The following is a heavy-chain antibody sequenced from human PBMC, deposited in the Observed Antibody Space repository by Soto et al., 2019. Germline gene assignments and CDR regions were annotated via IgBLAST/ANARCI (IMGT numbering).Heavy chain of an antibody. D-gene: IGHD6-13*01. CDR2: IRSKANSYAT. J-gene: IGHJ6*02. V-gene: IGHV3-73*01. CDR3: ESWQQLVQGYYYYGMDV. Sequence: GGSLRLSCAASGFTFSGSAMHWVRQASGKGLEWVGRIRSKANSYATAYAASVKGRFTISRDDSKNTAYLQMNSLKTEDTAVYYCESWQQLVQGYYYYGMDVWGQGTTVTVSS. CDR1: GFTFSGSA.